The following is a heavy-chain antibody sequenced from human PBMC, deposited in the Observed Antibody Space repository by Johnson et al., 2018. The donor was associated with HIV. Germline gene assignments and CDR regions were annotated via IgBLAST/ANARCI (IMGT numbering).Heavy chain of an antibody. CDR3: ARDQGYPEPAFDM. CDR2: IYSGGST. V-gene: IGHV3-66*01. CDR1: GFTVSSNY. J-gene: IGHJ3*02. D-gene: IGHD1-14*01. Sequence: VQLVESGGGLVQPGGSLRLSCAASGFTVSSNYMSWVRQAPGKGLEWVSVIYSGGSTYYADSVKGRFTISRDNSKNTLYLQMNSLRAEDTAVYYCARDQGYPEPAFDMWGQGTMVVVSS.